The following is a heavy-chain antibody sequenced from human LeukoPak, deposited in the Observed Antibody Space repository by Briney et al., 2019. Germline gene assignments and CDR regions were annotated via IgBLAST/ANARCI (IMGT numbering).Heavy chain of an antibody. CDR1: GGSFSGYY. CDR2: INHSGST. V-gene: IGHV4-34*01. Sequence: SETLSLTCAVYGGSFSGYYWSWIRQPPGKGLEWIGEINHSGSTNYNPSLKSRVTISVGTSKNQFSLKLSSVTAADTAVYYCARDLNWFDPWGQGTLVTVSS. J-gene: IGHJ5*02. CDR3: ARDLNWFDP.